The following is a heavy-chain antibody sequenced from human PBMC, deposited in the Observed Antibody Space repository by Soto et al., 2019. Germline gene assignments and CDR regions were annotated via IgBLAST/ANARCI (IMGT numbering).Heavy chain of an antibody. J-gene: IGHJ4*02. CDR3: AKGPA. CDR1: GFTFSTYA. CDR2: ISGSGDAT. Sequence: HPGGSVRLVFTASGFTFSTYAITWVREGPGKGLECVSSISGSGDATYYAASVKGRLPISRDNSKNTVYLQMNSLRAEDTATYYCAKGPAGGQGTLVTVSS. V-gene: IGHV3-23*01.